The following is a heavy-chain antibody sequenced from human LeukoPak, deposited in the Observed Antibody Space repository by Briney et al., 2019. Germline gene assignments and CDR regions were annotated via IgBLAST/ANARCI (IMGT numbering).Heavy chain of an antibody. V-gene: IGHV4-34*01. CDR1: GGSFSGYY. CDR3: ARGPSTRRRYSSSWYAGGWFDP. J-gene: IGHJ5*02. Sequence: PSETLSLTCAVYGGSFSGYYWSWIRQPPGKGLEWIGEINHSGSTNYNPSLKSRVTISVDTSKNHFSLKLSSVTAADTAVYYCARGPSTRRRYSSSWYAGGWFDPWGQGTLVTVSS. D-gene: IGHD6-13*01. CDR2: INHSGST.